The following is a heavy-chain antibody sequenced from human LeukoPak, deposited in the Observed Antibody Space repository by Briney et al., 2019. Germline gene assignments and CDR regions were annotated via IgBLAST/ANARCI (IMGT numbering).Heavy chain of an antibody. Sequence: GGSLRLSCAASGFTFSSYAMSWVRHAPGKGLEWVSAISGSGGSTYYADSVKGRFTISRDNSKNTLYLQMNSLRAEDTAVYYCAKEKNRYCSGGSCYSFDYWGQGTLVTVSS. CDR2: ISGSGGST. CDR3: AKEKNRYCSGGSCYSFDY. CDR1: GFTFSSYA. D-gene: IGHD2-15*01. J-gene: IGHJ4*02. V-gene: IGHV3-23*01.